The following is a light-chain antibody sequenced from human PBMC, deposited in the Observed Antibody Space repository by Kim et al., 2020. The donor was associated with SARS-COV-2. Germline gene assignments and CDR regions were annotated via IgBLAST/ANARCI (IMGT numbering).Light chain of an antibody. CDR1: SSNVGAGYD. V-gene: IGLV1-40*01. J-gene: IGLJ2*01. CDR2: GNN. CDR3: QSYDGSLSGSV. Sequence: QSVLTQPPSLSGAPGQRVTISCTGSSSNVGAGYDVHWYQQLPGAAPKLLIYGNNNRPSGVPDRFSGSKSGTTASLAISGLQAEDEGDYYCQSYDGSLSGSVFGGGTKLTVL.